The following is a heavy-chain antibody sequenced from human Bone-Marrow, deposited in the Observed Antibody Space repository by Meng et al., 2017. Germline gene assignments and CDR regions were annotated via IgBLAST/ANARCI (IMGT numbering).Heavy chain of an antibody. CDR1: GFTFSDYS. V-gene: IGHV3-11*04. Sequence: QVRLGGSGGGLVKPGGSLRISCAASGFTFSDYSMSWIRQAPGKGLEWISYISSSGNTIYYADSVKGRFTISRDNAKNSLYLQMNGLRAEDTAVYYCAGDFDYWGQGTLVTVSS. CDR3: AGDFDY. CDR2: ISSSGNTI. J-gene: IGHJ4*02.